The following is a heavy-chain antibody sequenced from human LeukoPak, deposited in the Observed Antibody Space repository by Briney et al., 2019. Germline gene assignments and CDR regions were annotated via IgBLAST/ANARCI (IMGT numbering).Heavy chain of an antibody. J-gene: IGHJ4*02. V-gene: IGHV4-34*01. CDR1: GGSFSAYY. D-gene: IGHD2-2*01. CDR3: ARDPSSISSDDF. CDR2: IYYSGST. Sequence: SETLSLTCAVYGGSFSAYYWGWIRQPPGKGLEWIGSIYYSGSTYYNPSLKSRVTISIDMSKNQFSLRLSSVTAADTAVYYCARDPSSISSDDFWGQGTLVTVSS.